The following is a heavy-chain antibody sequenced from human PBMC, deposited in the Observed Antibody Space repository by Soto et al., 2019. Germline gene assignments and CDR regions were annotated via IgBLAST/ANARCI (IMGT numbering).Heavy chain of an antibody. D-gene: IGHD3-22*01. CDR2: ISSGGKTT. V-gene: IGHV3-48*03. J-gene: IGHJ5*02. CDR3: ARNYIIYYDGSRAHYS. CDR1: GFTFSSFE. Sequence: GGSRRLSCXASGFTFSSFEMNWVRQAPGKGLEWISYISSGGKTTYYADSVKGRFTISRDNAKNSLYLQMSSLRAEDAAVYYCARNYIIYYDGSRAHYSWGRGTLVTVSS.